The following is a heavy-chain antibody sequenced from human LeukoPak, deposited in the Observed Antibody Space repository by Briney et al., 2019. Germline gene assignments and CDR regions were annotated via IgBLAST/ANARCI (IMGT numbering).Heavy chain of an antibody. CDR1: GFTFSSYA. CDR2: VSSSGGDT. J-gene: IGHJ4*02. CDR3: AKGSGSYKGIDY. Sequence: GGALRLSCADSGFTFSSYAMSWVRQAPGEGLEWVSAVSSSGGDTYYADSVKGRFTISRDNSKNTLYLQMNSLRAEDTAVYYCAKGSGSYKGIDYWGQGTLVTVSS. V-gene: IGHV3-23*01. D-gene: IGHD3-10*01.